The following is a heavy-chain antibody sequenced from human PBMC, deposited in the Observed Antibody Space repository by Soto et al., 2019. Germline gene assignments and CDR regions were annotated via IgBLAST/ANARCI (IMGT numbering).Heavy chain of an antibody. D-gene: IGHD1-26*01. V-gene: IGHV3-33*01. CDR3: ASELMVGGSCHACDS. J-gene: IGHJ3*02. Sequence: QVQLVESGGGVVQPGRSLRLSCAASGFTFSSYGMHWVRQAPGKGLEWVAVIWYDGSNKYYADSVKGRFTISRDNSKNRLYLQMNSLRAEDTAVYSYASELMVGGSCHACDSWGQGTMVTVSS. CDR1: GFTFSSYG. CDR2: IWYDGSNK.